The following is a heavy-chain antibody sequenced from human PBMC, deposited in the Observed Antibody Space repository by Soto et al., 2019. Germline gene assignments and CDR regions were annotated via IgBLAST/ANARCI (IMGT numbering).Heavy chain of an antibody. D-gene: IGHD1-26*01. CDR2: IIPILGIA. V-gene: IGHV1-69*02. CDR3: AIALRGGWERTPDY. J-gene: IGHJ4*02. Sequence: QVQLVQSGAEVKKPGSSVKVSCKASGGTFSSYTISWVRQAPGQGLEWMGRIIPILGIANYAQKFQGRVTITADKSTSTAYMELSSLRSEDTAVYYCAIALRGGWERTPDYWGQGTLVTVSS. CDR1: GGTFSSYT.